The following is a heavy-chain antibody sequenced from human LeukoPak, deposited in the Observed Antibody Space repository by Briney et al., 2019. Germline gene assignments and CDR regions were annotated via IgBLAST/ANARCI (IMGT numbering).Heavy chain of an antibody. CDR1: GFTFSDYY. CDR2: ISSSGSTT. V-gene: IGHV3-11*01. CDR3: ARADYYYYYYMDV. J-gene: IGHJ6*03. Sequence: GGSLRLSCAASGFTFSDYYMSWIRQAPGKGLEWVSYISSSGSTTYYADSVKGRFTISRDNAKNSLYLQMNSLRAEDTAVYYCARADYYYYYYMDVWGKGTTVTVSS.